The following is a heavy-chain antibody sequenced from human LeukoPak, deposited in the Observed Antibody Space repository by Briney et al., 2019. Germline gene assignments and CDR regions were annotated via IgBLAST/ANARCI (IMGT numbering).Heavy chain of an antibody. Sequence: GASVKVSCKASGGTFSSYAISWVRQAPGQGLEWMGGIIPIFGTANYAQKFQGRVTITADESTSTAYMELSSLRSEDTAVYYCASSDPLAYYFDYWGQGTLVTVSS. J-gene: IGHJ4*02. CDR2: IIPIFGTA. CDR1: GGTFSSYA. CDR3: ASSDPLAYYFDY. V-gene: IGHV1-69*13.